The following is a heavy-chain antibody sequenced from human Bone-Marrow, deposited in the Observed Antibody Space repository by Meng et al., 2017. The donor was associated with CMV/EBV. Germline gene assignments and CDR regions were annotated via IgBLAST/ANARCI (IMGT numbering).Heavy chain of an antibody. CDR1: GFTFSSYE. J-gene: IGHJ6*02. V-gene: IGHV3-48*03. Sequence: GESLKISCAASGFTFSSYEMNWVRQAPGKGLEWVSYISSSGSTIYYADSVKGRFTISRDNAKNSLYLQMNSLRAEDTAVYYCARDARDIVVVPAAISLYYYYYYGMDVWGQGTTVTVSS. CDR2: ISSSGSTI. CDR3: ARDARDIVVVPAAISLYYYYYYGMDV. D-gene: IGHD2-2*02.